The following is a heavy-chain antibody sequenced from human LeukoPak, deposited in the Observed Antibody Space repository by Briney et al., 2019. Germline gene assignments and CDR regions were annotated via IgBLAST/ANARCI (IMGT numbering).Heavy chain of an antibody. Sequence: PSETLSLTCTVSGGSISSYYWSWIRQPPGKGLEWIGYIYYSGSTNYNPSLKSRVTISVDTSKNQFSLKLSSVTAADTAVYYCARRQYYYDSSGYSGYWGQGTLVTVSS. CDR2: IYYSGST. D-gene: IGHD3-22*01. CDR1: GGSISSYY. V-gene: IGHV4-59*08. CDR3: ARRQYYYDSSGYSGY. J-gene: IGHJ4*02.